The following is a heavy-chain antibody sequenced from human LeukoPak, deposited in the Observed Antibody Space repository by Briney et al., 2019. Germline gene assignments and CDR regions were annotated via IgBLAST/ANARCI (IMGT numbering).Heavy chain of an antibody. J-gene: IGHJ4*02. V-gene: IGHV4-34*01. CDR2: IYHSGST. CDR1: GGSFSGYY. D-gene: IGHD5-24*01. Sequence: SETLSLTCAVYGGSFSGYYWSWIRQPPGKGLEWIGTIYHSGSTYYNPSLKSRVIISVDTSRNQFSLKLTSVTAADTAVYYCAREQRWLQPFDYWGQGTLVTVSS. CDR3: AREQRWLQPFDY.